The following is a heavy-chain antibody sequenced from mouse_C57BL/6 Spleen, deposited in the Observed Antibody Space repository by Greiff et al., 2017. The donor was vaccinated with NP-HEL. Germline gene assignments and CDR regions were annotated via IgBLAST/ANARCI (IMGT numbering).Heavy chain of an antibody. V-gene: IGHV1-80*01. CDR3: ARQVYYSNYVEDWYFDV. D-gene: IGHD2-5*01. J-gene: IGHJ1*03. Sequence: QVQLQQSGAELVKPGASVKISCKASGYAFSSYWMNWVKQRPGKGLEWIGQIYPGDGDTNYNGKFKGKATLTADKSSSTAYMQLSSLTSEDSAVYFCARQVYYSNYVEDWYFDVWGTGTTVTVSS. CDR1: GYAFSSYW. CDR2: IYPGDGDT.